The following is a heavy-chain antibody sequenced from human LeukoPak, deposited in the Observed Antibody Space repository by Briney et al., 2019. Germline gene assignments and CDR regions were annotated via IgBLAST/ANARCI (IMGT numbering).Heavy chain of an antibody. Sequence: SETLSLTCTVSGGSINSYFWSWIRQPAGKGLEWIGRFYHSGSTNYNPSLKSRVTMSVDTSKNQFSLKLSSVTAADTAVYYCATDLGSSGYYSLDYWGQGTLVTVSS. J-gene: IGHJ4*02. CDR3: ATDLGSSGYYSLDY. D-gene: IGHD3-22*01. V-gene: IGHV4-4*07. CDR1: GGSINSYF. CDR2: FYHSGST.